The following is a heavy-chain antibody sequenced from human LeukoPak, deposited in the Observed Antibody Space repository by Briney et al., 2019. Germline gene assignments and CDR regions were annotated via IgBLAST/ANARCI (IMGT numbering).Heavy chain of an antibody. D-gene: IGHD2/OR15-2a*01. J-gene: IGHJ4*02. Sequence: SETLSLTCAVSGGSFSGYYWTWIRQPPGKGLEWIGQIIVTHSGKTIHNPSLKSRVTISVDTSKNQFSLNLSSVTAADTAVYYCARRLGSNFAYWSQGALVTVSS. CDR1: GGSFSGYY. CDR3: ARRLGSNFAY. V-gene: IGHV4-34*12. CDR2: IIVTHSGKT.